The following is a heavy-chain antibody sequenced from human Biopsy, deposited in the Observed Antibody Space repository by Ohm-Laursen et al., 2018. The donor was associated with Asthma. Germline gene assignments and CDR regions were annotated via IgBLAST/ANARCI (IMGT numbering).Heavy chain of an antibody. CDR3: ARTCYDFLTGQVKDVFGV. CDR1: GYNFISFA. D-gene: IGHD3-9*01. V-gene: IGHV1-3*04. CDR2: VNTGNGDT. J-gene: IGHJ3*01. Sequence: GASVKVSCKASGYNFISFAIHWVRQAPGQRLEWMGWVNTGNGDTKYSQKFQGRVTITRGTSASTAYMELRSLRSEDTATYYCARTCYDFLTGQVKDVFGVWGQGTMVTVSS.